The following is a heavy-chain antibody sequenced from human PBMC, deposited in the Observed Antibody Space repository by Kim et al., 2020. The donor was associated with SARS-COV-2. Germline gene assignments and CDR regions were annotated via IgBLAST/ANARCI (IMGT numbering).Heavy chain of an antibody. D-gene: IGHD2-15*01. CDR2: ISGSGGST. CDR3: AKGGGYCSGGSCYSDYYYYGMDV. CDR1: GFTFSSYA. J-gene: IGHJ6*02. V-gene: IGHV3-23*01. Sequence: GGSLRLSCAASGFTFSSYAMSWVRQAPGKGLEWVSAISGSGGSTYYADSVKGRFTISRDNSKNTLYLQMNSLRAEDTAVYYCAKGGGYCSGGSCYSDYYYYGMDVWGQGTTVTVSS.